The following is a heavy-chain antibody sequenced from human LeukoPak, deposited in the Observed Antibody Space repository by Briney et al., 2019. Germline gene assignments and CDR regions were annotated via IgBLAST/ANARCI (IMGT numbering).Heavy chain of an antibody. Sequence: PGRSLRLSCVVSGFTFNRCWMNWVRQAPGKGLEWVAHINPDGRDTYYVDSVKGRFTISRDNAQNSMYLQMNGLRVEDTAVYYCTSWGDTTAEYFQRWGQGTLVTVSS. V-gene: IGHV3-7*01. J-gene: IGHJ1*01. CDR2: INPDGRDT. CDR3: TSWGDTTAEYFQR. CDR1: GFTFNRCW. D-gene: IGHD2-21*02.